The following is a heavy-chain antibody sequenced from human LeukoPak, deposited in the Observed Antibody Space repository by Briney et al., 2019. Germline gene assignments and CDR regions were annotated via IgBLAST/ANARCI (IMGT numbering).Heavy chain of an antibody. D-gene: IGHD2-15*01. CDR1: GGSITSYF. V-gene: IGHV4-59*01. J-gene: IGHJ1*01. CDR2: IYHSGTT. Sequence: PSETLSPTCTVSGGSITSYFWTWIRQPPGKGLEWIGYIYHSGTTNYNPSLKGRVTISVDTSKTQFSLRLTSVTAADTAVYFCAQLAPYSPAYSQQWGQGTLVTVSS. CDR3: AQLAPYSPAYSQQ.